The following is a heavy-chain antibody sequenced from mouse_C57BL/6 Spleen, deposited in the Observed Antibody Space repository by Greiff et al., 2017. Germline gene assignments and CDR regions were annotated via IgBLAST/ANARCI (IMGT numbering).Heavy chain of an antibody. V-gene: IGHV1-53*01. CDR1: GYTFTSYW. J-gene: IGHJ1*03. Sequence: VKLQQPGTELVKPGASVKLSCKASGYTFTSYWMHWVKQRPGQGLEWIGNINPSNGGTNYNEKFKSKATLTVDKSSSTAYMQLSSLTSEDSVVYYCARFDYDRYFDVWGTGTTVTVSS. CDR3: ARFDYDRYFDV. CDR2: INPSNGGT. D-gene: IGHD2-4*01.